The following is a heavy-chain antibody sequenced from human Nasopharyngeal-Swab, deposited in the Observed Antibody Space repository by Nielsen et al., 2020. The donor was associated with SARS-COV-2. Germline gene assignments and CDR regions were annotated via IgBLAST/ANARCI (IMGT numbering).Heavy chain of an antibody. CDR2: IYPRDSDT. D-gene: IGHD5-12*01. CDR3: VRPEGVATSFKYYFQYGMGV. J-gene: IGHJ6*02. CDR1: GYSFTSYW. Sequence: KVSCKGSGYSFTSYWIAWVRQMPGKGLEWMGIIYPRDSDTRYSPSFQGQVTISADKPISTAYLQWSSLKASDTAMYYCVRPEGVATSFKYYFQYGMGVWGQGTMVTVPS. V-gene: IGHV5-51*04.